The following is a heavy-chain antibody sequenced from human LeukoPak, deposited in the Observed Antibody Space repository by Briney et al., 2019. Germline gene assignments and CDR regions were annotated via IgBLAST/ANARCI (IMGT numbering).Heavy chain of an antibody. CDR2: IYYSGST. J-gene: IGHJ5*02. V-gene: IGHV4-31*03. CDR3: ARVRSVVVAATRFDP. CDR1: GDSIRSHGYY. Sequence: PSETLSLTCTVSGDSIRSHGYYWSWIRQRPGKGLEWIGYIYYSGSTYYNPSLKSRVTISVDTSKNQFSLKLSSVTAADTAVYYCARVRSVVVAATRFDPWGQGTLVTVSS. D-gene: IGHD2-15*01.